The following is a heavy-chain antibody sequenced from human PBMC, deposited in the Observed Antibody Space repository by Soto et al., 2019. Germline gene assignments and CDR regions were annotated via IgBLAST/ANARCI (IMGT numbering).Heavy chain of an antibody. CDR2: ISYDGSNK. CDR1: GFTFSSYA. V-gene: IGHV3-30-3*01. Sequence: GGSLRLSCAASGFTFSSYAMHWVRQAPGKGLEWVAVISYDGSNKYYADSVKGRFTISRDNSKNTLYLQMNSLRAEDTAVYYCARGGGITMIVVVITTGPLWAFDIWGQGTMVTVSS. D-gene: IGHD3-22*01. J-gene: IGHJ3*02. CDR3: ARGGGITMIVVVITTGPLWAFDI.